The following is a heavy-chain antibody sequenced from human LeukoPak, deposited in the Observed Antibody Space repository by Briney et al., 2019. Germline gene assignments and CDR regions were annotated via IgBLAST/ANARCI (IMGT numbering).Heavy chain of an antibody. V-gene: IGHV3-53*01. CDR1: GFIVSSNY. CDR3: ARGSLASPTIVGTRGFGY. D-gene: IGHD1-26*01. CDR2: IYSGGST. Sequence: GGSLRLSCAASGFIVSSNYMSWVRQAPGKGLEWVSVIYSGGSTYYADSVKGRFTISRDNSKNTLYLQMNSLRAEDTAVYYCARGSLASPTIVGTRGFGYWGQGTLVTVSS. J-gene: IGHJ4*02.